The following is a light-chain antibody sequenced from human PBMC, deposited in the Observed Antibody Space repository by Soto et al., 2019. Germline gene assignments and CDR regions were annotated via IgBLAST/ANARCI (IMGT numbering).Light chain of an antibody. CDR3: QQYNSYPWT. Sequence: DIQMTQTPSSLSASVGDRVTITCRASQGIRNDLGWYQQKPGKAPKLLIYEASSLESGVPSRFGGSGSGTEFTLIISSLQPDDFATYYCQQYNSYPWTFGQGTKVDIK. J-gene: IGKJ1*01. CDR2: EAS. V-gene: IGKV1-17*01. CDR1: QGIRND.